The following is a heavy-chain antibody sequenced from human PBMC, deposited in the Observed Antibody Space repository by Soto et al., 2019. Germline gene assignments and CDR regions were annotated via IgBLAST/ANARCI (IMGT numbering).Heavy chain of an antibody. CDR1: GGSISSYY. CDR3: ARWGSRIWAFDI. D-gene: IGHD2-15*01. J-gene: IGHJ3*02. V-gene: IGHV4-4*07. Sequence: SETLSLTCTVSGGSISSYYWSWIRQPAGKGLEWIGRIYTSGSTNYNPSLKSRVTISVDTSKNQFSLKLSSVTAADTAVYYCARWGSRIWAFDIWGQGTMVTVSS. CDR2: IYTSGST.